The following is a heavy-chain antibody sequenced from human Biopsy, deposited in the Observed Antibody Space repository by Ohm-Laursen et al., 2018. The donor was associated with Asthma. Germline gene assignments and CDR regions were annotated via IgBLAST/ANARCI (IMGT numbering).Heavy chain of an antibody. J-gene: IGHJ4*02. CDR3: ARGISRVTGLFDHFDS. D-gene: IGHD2-21*02. V-gene: IGHV4-59*07. CDR2: IYYSGST. Sequence: SDTLSLTCTVSGVSISSDYWSWIRQPLGKGLEWIGHIYYSGSTNYQPSLKSRVTISVDTSKNQFSLKLRSVTAADAAVYYCARGISRVTGLFDHFDSWGQGTLVTVSS. CDR1: GVSISSDY.